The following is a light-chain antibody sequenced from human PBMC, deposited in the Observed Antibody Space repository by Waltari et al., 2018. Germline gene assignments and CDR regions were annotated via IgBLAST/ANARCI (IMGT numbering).Light chain of an antibody. J-gene: IGLJ3*02. CDR3: FSATDNNLGV. CDR1: LLSKKF. V-gene: IGLV3-27*01. CDR2: KDT. Sequence: SYELTPPSSVSVSPGQPAKISCSGALLSKKFARWFQQKPGQAPVQLIYKDTERPSGISARFSGSTSGGTATLTISGADIEDEADYYCFSATDNNLGVFGGGTKLTVL.